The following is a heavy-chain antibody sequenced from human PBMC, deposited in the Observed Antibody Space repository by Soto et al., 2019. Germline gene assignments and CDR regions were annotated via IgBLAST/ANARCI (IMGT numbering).Heavy chain of an antibody. CDR2: ILPMFGTS. D-gene: IGHD2-2*01. V-gene: IGHV1-69*06. CDR1: GVTFSSYA. CDR3: ARSVLPAALNNINNNFAP. J-gene: IGHJ5*02. Sequence: QVQLVQSGAEVKKPGSSVIVSCRASGVTFSSYAISWVRQAPGQGLEWMGGILPMFGTSKYAQMFQGRLTITADKSTSPAYMELNSLRSDDTAVYYCARSVLPAALNNINNNFAPWGQGSLVTVSS.